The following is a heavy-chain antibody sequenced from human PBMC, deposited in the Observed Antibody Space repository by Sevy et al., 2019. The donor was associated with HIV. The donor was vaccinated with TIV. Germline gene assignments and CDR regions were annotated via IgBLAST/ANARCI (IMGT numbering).Heavy chain of an antibody. Sequence: GGSLRLSCAASGFIFGSYAMNWVRQAPGKGLEWVAVISYDGSHKYYADSVKGRFTISRDSSKNTLYLQMHSLRTDDTAVYYCARDPRSSVSSFDQWGEGTLVTVSS. V-gene: IGHV3-30-3*01. CDR3: ARDPRSSVSSFDQ. CDR1: GFIFGSYA. J-gene: IGHJ4*02. D-gene: IGHD6-25*01. CDR2: ISYDGSHK.